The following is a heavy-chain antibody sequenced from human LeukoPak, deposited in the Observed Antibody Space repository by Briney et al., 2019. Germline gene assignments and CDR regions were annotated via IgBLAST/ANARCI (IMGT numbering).Heavy chain of an antibody. CDR3: AKSMILGSTVTKTLVY. J-gene: IGHJ4*02. D-gene: IGHD4-17*01. CDR2: ISGSGGTT. CDR1: GFTFSSHA. Sequence: GGSLRVSCAASGFTFSSHAMSWVRQAPGKGLEWVSVISGSGGTTYYADSVKGRFTISRDNSKKTLYLQMNSLRAEDTAVYYCAKSMILGSTVTKTLVYWGQGTLVTVSS. V-gene: IGHV3-23*01.